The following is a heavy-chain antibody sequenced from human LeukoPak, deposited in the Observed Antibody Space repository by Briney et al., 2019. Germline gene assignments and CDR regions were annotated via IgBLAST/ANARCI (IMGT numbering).Heavy chain of an antibody. D-gene: IGHD4-17*01. CDR3: ARDPDPYGDYVPLPLY. Sequence: GGSLILSCAASGFTFSSYWMHWVRQAPGKGLVWVSRINSDGSSTSYADSVKGRFTISRDNAKNTLYLQMNSLRAEDTAVYYCARDPDPYGDYVPLPLYWGQGTLVTVSS. J-gene: IGHJ4*02. V-gene: IGHV3-74*01. CDR2: INSDGSST. CDR1: GFTFSSYW.